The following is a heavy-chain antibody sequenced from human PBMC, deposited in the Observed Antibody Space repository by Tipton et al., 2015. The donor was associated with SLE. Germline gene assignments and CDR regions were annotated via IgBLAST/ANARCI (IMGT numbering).Heavy chain of an antibody. CDR1: GFTFSSYA. CDR2: ISYDGRNK. J-gene: IGHJ6*03. Sequence: SLRLSCAASGFTFSSYAMHWVRQAPGKGLEWVAVISYDGRNKHYADSVKGRFTISRDNSKNTLYLQMNSLKAEDTAVYYCAREGPSWYYYQYMDVWGKGTTVTVSS. V-gene: IGHV3-30*04. D-gene: IGHD2-15*01. CDR3: AREGPSWYYYQYMDV.